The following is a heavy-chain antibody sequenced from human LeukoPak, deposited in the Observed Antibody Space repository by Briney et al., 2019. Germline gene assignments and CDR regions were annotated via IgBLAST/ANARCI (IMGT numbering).Heavy chain of an antibody. CDR2: ISGSGSDI. CDR3: VRTARPGDC. V-gene: IGHV3-11*01. Sequence: GGSLRLSCAASGFTFSDYYMSWVRQAPGKGLAWLSYISGSGSDIAYADSVKGRFTVSRDNTRKSLFLHMNTLSVEDTAVYYCVRTARPGDCWGQGTLVTVSS. CDR1: GFTFSDYY. J-gene: IGHJ4*02.